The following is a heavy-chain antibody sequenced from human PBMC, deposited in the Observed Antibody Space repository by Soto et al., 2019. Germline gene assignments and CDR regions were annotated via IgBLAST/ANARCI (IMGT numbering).Heavy chain of an antibody. CDR3: ARGLGGRMDD. CDR2: IIPILGET. Sequence: QVQLVQSGAEVKKPGSSVRVSCKASGTIFSSYTISWVRQAPGQGLEWMGRIIPILGETNSAQQFQGRVTRTADKSTNTAYMELNSLRLEDTALYYCARGLGGRMDDWGQGTTVTVSS. CDR1: GTIFSSYT. V-gene: IGHV1-69*08. J-gene: IGHJ6*02. D-gene: IGHD3-16*01.